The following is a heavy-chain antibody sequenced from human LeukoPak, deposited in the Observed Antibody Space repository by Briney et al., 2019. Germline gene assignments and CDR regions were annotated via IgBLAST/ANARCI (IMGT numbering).Heavy chain of an antibody. J-gene: IGHJ6*03. Sequence: KTSETLSLTCTVSGGSISSGGYYWSWIRQPPGKGLEWIGYIYHNGSTYYNPSLKSRVTISVDRSKNQFSLKLSSVTAADTAVYYCARALRVSGSTRRYYYYYMDVWGKGTTVTVSS. CDR2: IYHNGST. D-gene: IGHD1-26*01. V-gene: IGHV4-30-2*01. CDR1: GGSISSGGYY. CDR3: ARALRVSGSTRRYYYYYMDV.